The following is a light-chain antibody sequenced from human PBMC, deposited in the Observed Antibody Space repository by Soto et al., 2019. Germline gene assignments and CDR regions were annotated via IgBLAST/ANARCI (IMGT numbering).Light chain of an antibody. CDR1: SRDIGGYDV. V-gene: IGLV2-8*01. CDR3: SSYGGRNNLL. J-gene: IGLJ2*01. CDR2: DAI. Sequence: QSALTQPPSASGSPGQSVTISCTGTSRDIGGYDVVSWYQQHPGNAPKLLIYDAIKRPSGVPDRFSGSKSGNTAYLTVSGLQTDDEADYYCSSYGGRNNLLFGGGTKLTVL.